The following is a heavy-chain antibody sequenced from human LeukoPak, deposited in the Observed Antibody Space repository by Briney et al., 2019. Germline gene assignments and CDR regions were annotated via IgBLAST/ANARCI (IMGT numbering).Heavy chain of an antibody. CDR3: ARLSSGWYEGDAFDI. CDR2: IYSGGST. D-gene: IGHD6-19*01. J-gene: IGHJ3*02. V-gene: IGHV3-66*04. CDR1: GFTVSSNY. Sequence: GGSLRLSCAASGFTVSSNYMSWVRQAPGKGLEWVSVIYSGGSTYYADSVKGRFTISRDNAKNSLYLQMNSLRAEDTAVYYCARLSSGWYEGDAFDIWGQGTMVTVSS.